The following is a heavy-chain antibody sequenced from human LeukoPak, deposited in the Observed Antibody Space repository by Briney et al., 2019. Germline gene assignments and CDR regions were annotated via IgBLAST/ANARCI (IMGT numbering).Heavy chain of an antibody. J-gene: IGHJ6*02. CDR2: IRSKAYRGTT. V-gene: IGHV3-49*04. CDR1: GFTLGDHG. Sequence: GGSLRLSCTGSGFTLGDHGMSWVRQAPGKGLEWVGFIRSKAYRGTTEYAASVKGRFTISRDDSASIAYLQMNSLRIEDTAVYYCARGPIQLWIHNAMDVWGQGTTVTVSS. CDR3: ARGPIQLWIHNAMDV. D-gene: IGHD5-18*01.